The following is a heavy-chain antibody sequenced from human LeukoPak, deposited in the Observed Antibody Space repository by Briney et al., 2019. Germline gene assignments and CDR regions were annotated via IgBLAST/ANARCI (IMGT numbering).Heavy chain of an antibody. V-gene: IGHV3-49*04. Sequence: HPGRSLRLSCTGSGFTFGDHAMSWVRQAPGKGLEWVGFIRSKAYRWTTEYAASVKGRFTISRDDSASIAYLQMNSLRTEDTAVYYCARGPIQLWIHNAMDVWGQGTTVTVSS. J-gene: IGHJ6*02. D-gene: IGHD5-18*01. CDR3: ARGPIQLWIHNAMDV. CDR2: IRSKAYRWTT. CDR1: GFTFGDHA.